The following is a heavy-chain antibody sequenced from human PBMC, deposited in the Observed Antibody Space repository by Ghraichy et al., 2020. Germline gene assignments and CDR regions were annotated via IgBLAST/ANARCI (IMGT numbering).Heavy chain of an antibody. V-gene: IGHV3-23*01. CDR3: AKSRSGWYLWDY. CDR2: ISGSGGTT. CDR1: GFTFSSYA. D-gene: IGHD6-19*01. J-gene: IGHJ4*02. Sequence: LSLTCAASGFTFSSYAMSWVRQAPGKGLEWVSTISGSGGTTYYADSVKGRFTISRDNSKTTLSLQMNSLRAEDTAVYFCAKSRSGWYLWDYWGQGTLVTVSS.